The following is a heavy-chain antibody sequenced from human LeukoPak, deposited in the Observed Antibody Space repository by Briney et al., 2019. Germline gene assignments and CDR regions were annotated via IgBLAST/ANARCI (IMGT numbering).Heavy chain of an antibody. V-gene: IGHV4-39*07. D-gene: IGHD1-26*01. Sequence: SETLSLTCTVSGGSISSSSYYWGWIRQPPGKGLEWIGSIYYSGSTYYNPSLKSRVTISVDTSKNQFSLKLSSVTAADTAVYYCARGGLVGANAEYFQHWGQGTLVTVSS. CDR3: ARGGLVGANAEYFQH. CDR1: GGSISSSSYY. CDR2: IYYSGST. J-gene: IGHJ1*01.